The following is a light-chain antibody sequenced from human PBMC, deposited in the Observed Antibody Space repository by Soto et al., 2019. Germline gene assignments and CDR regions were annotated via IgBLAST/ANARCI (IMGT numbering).Light chain of an antibody. CDR1: RSVNSY. V-gene: IGKV3-11*01. Sequence: EIVMTQSPATLSVSPGERATLSCSASRSVNSYLAWYQQKPGQAPRLLISDASNRATGIPARFSGSGSGTDFTLTISSLEPEDFAVYYCQHRSEWPVSFGQGTRLEIK. J-gene: IGKJ5*01. CDR3: QHRSEWPVS. CDR2: DAS.